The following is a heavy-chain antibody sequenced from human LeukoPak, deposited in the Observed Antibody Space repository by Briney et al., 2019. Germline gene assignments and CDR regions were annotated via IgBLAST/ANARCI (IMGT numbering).Heavy chain of an antibody. J-gene: IGHJ4*02. CDR3: ARDLSKRYSIAY. CDR2: ISYDGGDK. V-gene: IGHV3-30-3*01. D-gene: IGHD1-14*01. Sequence: GGSLRLSCAASGFTFSSYAIHWVRQAPGKGLEGVAFISYDGGDKRYAESVKGRITISRDNSRKTLYLQMHSLGPEDTAIYYCARDLSKRYSIAYWGEGTLVTVSS. CDR1: GFTFSSYA.